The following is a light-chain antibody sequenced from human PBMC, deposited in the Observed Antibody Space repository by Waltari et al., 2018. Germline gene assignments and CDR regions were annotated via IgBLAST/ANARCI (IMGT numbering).Light chain of an antibody. CDR1: QSISSY. CDR3: QQSYSVPYT. Sequence: DIQMTQSPSSLSASVGDRVTITCRASQSISSYLNWYQQKPGKAPKLLIYAASSLQSGVPSRFSGSGSGTDFTLTISSLQPEDFATYYCQQSYSVPYTFGQGTNLGV. J-gene: IGKJ2*01. CDR2: AAS. V-gene: IGKV1-39*01.